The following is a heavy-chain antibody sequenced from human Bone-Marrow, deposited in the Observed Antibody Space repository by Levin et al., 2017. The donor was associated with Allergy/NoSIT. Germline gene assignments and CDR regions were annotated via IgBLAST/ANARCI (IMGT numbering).Heavy chain of an antibody. CDR1: GYSCTSYW. D-gene: IGHD1-14*01. J-gene: IGHJ4*02. V-gene: IGHV5-51*01. CDR2: IFPSDSDT. CDR3: ARRDADGSNSFDF. Sequence: LGESLKISCQASGYSCTSYWFGWVRQRPGKGLEWMGLIFPSDSDTRVSPSFQGQIIMSVDKSISTAYLHWSSLKASASAMYYCARRDADGSNSFDFWGQGTLVTVSS.